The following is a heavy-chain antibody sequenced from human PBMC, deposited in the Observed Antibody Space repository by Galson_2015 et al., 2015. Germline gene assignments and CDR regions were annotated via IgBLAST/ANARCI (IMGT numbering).Heavy chain of an antibody. V-gene: IGHV3-21*01. CDR3: ARGAGGYSSSSLNVY. D-gene: IGHD6-6*01. CDR1: GFTFSTYT. J-gene: IGHJ4*02. CDR2: ITSSSSYI. Sequence: SLRLSCAASGFTFSTYTMNWVRQAPGKGLEWVSSITSSSSYIYYADSVRGRFTISRDNAKNSLFLQMNSLRAEDTAVYYCARGAGGYSSSSLNVYWGQGTLVTVSS.